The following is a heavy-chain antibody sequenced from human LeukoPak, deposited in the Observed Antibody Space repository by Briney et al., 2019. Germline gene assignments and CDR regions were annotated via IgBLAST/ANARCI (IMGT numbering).Heavy chain of an antibody. D-gene: IGHD2-21*01. J-gene: IGHJ4*02. CDR3: ARGIGVVRYARVYYFDY. V-gene: IGHV3-20*04. CDR2: INWNGGST. CDR1: GFTFDDYG. Sequence: PGVSLRLSCAASGFTFDDYGMSWVRQAPRKGLEWVSGINWNGGSTGYADSVKGRFTISRDNAKNSPYLQMNSLRAEDTALYYCARGIGVVRYARVYYFDYWGQGTLVTVSS.